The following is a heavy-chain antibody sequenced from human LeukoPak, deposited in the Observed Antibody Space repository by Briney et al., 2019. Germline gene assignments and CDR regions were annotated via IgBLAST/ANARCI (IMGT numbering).Heavy chain of an antibody. CDR2: ISGSGGST. CDR1: GFTFGSYA. J-gene: IGHJ4*02. Sequence: GGSLRLPCAASGFTFGSYAMYWVRQAPGRGLEWVSGISGSGGSTFYADSVKGRFTISRDNSKNTLYLQMNSLRAEDTAVYYCAGLDIAVVPAAGWGQGTLVTVSS. CDR3: AGLDIAVVPAAG. D-gene: IGHD2-2*01. V-gene: IGHV3-23*01.